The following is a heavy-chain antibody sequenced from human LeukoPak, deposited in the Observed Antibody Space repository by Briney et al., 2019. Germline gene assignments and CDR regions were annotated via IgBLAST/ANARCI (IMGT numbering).Heavy chain of an antibody. Sequence: GAPVRVSCKASGHTSTTFLMEWLRQAPGQGLEWMGGINVGSGDTMYSQKFQDRVTLTRDTSANTVYMEVSSLRSEDTAVYYCAILADAWFGDFDYWGQGTLVTVSS. CDR3: AILADAWFGDFDY. J-gene: IGHJ4*02. D-gene: IGHD3-10*01. CDR2: INVGSGDT. V-gene: IGHV1-3*01. CDR1: GHTSTTFL.